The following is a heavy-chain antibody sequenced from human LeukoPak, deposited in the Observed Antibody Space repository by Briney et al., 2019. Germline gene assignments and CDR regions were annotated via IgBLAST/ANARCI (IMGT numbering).Heavy chain of an antibody. CDR2: INPSGGST. Sequence: ASVKVSCKASGYTFTSYYMHWVRQAPGQGLEWMGIINPSGGSTSYAQKFQGRVTMTRDTSTSTVYMELSSLRSEDTAVCYCAREGDGQQLGNNWFDPWGQGTLVTVSS. CDR3: AREGDGQQLGNNWFDP. V-gene: IGHV1-46*01. CDR1: GYTFTSYY. J-gene: IGHJ5*02. D-gene: IGHD6-13*01.